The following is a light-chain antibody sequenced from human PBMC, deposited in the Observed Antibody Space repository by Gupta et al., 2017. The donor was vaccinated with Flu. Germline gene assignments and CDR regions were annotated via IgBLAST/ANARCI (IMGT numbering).Light chain of an antibody. V-gene: IGKV1-39*01. CDR3: QQRDNTPWT. CDR1: QSISRY. J-gene: IGKJ1*01. Sequence: DIQMTQSPSSLSPSVGDRVTITCRASQSISRYLNWYQQKPGKAPKFLIYAASRGQSGVPSRFSGSGCGTEFTLTISRQQPEDFATYYCQQRDNTPWTFGQGTKVEIK. CDR2: AAS.